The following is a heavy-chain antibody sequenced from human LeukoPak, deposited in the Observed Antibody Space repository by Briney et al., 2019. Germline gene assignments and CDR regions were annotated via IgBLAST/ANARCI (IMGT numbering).Heavy chain of an antibody. Sequence: GGSLRLACVDSGFTFSTYSMNWVRQAPGKGPEWVSSISSGSKYIYNADSVKGRFTISRGNSKNSLYLQMDSLRVEDTAVYYCARALSYSYGSMDFWGQGTLVIVSS. J-gene: IGHJ4*02. CDR3: ARALSYSYGSMDF. CDR2: ISSGSKYI. V-gene: IGHV3-21*01. D-gene: IGHD5-18*01. CDR1: GFTFSTYS.